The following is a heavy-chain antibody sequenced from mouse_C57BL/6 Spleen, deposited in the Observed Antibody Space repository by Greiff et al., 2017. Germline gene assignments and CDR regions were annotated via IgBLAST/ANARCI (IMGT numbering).Heavy chain of an antibody. J-gene: IGHJ2*01. Sequence: EVKLVESGGGLVKPGGSLKLSCAASGFTFSDYGMHWVRQAPEKGLEWVAYISTGSSTIYYADTVQGRFTISRDTAKNTLFLQMTSLRSEDTAMYYCARGYFDYWGQGTTLTVSS. CDR1: GFTFSDYG. CDR2: ISTGSSTI. CDR3: ARGYFDY. V-gene: IGHV5-17*01.